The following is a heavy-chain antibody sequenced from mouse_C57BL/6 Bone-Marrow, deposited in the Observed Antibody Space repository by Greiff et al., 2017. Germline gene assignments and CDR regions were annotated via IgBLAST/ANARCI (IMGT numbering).Heavy chain of an antibody. Sequence: EVQLVESGGGLVKPGGSLKLSCAASGFTFSSYAMSWVRQTPEKRLEWVATISDGGSYTYYPDNVKGRFTISRDNAKNNLYLQMSHLKSEDTAMYYCARDGGSGYVLMDYWGQGTSVTVSS. J-gene: IGHJ4*01. CDR1: GFTFSSYA. D-gene: IGHD3-2*02. V-gene: IGHV5-4*01. CDR3: ARDGGSGYVLMDY. CDR2: ISDGGSYT.